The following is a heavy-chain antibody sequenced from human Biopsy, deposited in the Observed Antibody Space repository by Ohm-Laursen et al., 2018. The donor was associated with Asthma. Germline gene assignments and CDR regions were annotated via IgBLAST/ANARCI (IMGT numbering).Heavy chain of an antibody. CDR3: ARDVMEWYLPAFDF. V-gene: IGHV3-30-3*01. CDR1: GFTFKSYA. J-gene: IGHJ4*02. CDR2: GGGYYDGGLK. Sequence: SLRLSCAASGFTFKSYAMHWVRKAPAKGLEWVAVGGGYYDGGLKYYADSVNGRFTVSRDDSKNTLYLQMNSLRPDDTAVYYCARDVMEWYLPAFDFWGQGTLVTVSS. D-gene: IGHD3-3*01.